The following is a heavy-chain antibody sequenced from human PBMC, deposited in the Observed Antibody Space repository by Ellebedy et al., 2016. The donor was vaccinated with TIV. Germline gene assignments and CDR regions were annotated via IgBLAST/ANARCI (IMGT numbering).Heavy chain of an antibody. D-gene: IGHD5-18*01. CDR1: GFTFNSYG. J-gene: IGHJ4*02. CDR3: ARATTLYRSYGTWTPFDY. V-gene: IGHV1-18*01. CDR2: INAFSRDT. Sequence: AASVKVSCKGVGFTFNSYGFNWARQAPGQGLEWLGWINAFSRDTHYAQRLQGRVSMTMDASTSTVYLELRSLKSDDTAVYYCARATTLYRSYGTWTPFDYWGQGSLVSVSS.